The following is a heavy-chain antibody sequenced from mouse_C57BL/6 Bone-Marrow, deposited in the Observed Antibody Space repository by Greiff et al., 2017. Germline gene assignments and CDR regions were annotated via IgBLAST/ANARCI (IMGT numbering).Heavy chain of an antibody. CDR2: IRNKANNHAT. D-gene: IGHD2-2*01. Sequence: EVQRVESGGGLVQPGGSMKFSCAASGFTFSDAWMDWVRQSPEKGLEWVAEIRNKANNHATYYAESVKGRLTISRDDSKSSVYLQMNSVSAEDTGIYYCTKNGGYERWFAYWGQGTLVTVSA. V-gene: IGHV6-6*01. J-gene: IGHJ3*01. CDR1: GFTFSDAW. CDR3: TKNGGYERWFAY.